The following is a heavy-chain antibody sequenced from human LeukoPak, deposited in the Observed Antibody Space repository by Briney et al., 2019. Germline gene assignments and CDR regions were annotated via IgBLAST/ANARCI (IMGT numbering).Heavy chain of an antibody. CDR1: GYTFTSYY. CDR3: ARGGAYYYGSGRLDY. CDR2: INPSGGST. Sequence: GASVKVSCKAPGYTFTSYYMHWVRQAPGQGLEWMGTINPSGGSTSYAQKFQGRVTMTRDTSTSTVYMELSSLRSEDTAVYYCARGGAYYYGSGRLDYWGQGTLVTVSS. V-gene: IGHV1-46*01. D-gene: IGHD3-10*01. J-gene: IGHJ4*02.